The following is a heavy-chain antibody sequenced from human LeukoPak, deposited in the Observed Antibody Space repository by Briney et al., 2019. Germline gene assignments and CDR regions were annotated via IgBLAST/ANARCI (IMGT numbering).Heavy chain of an antibody. CDR3: ARNTSAWSPLGENQSAPHCFDS. J-gene: IGHJ4*02. CDR2: IYNTGST. CDR1: GNFISMGYY. D-gene: IGHD6-19*01. V-gene: IGHV4-38-2*01. Sequence: PSESLSLTCGVSGNFISMGYYWAWIRQPPGKGLEGIVSIYNTGSTYYNPTLWARLTHSIDTHQNQLSLKLSSVPDGDTAVYYCARNTSAWSPLGENQSAPHCFDSWAQGPLVTVPS.